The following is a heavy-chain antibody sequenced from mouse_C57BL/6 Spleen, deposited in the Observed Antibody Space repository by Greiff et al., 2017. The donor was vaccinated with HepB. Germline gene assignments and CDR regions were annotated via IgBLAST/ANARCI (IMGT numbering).Heavy chain of an antibody. J-gene: IGHJ2*01. CDR1: GFTFSSYA. Sequence: VQVVESGGGLVKPGGSLKLSCAASGFTFSSYAMSWVRQTPEKRLEWVATISDGGSYTYYPDNVKGRFTISRDNAKNNLYLQMSHLKSEDTAMYYCARDRLFFDYWGQGTTLTVSS. CDR3: ARDRLFFDY. V-gene: IGHV5-4*01. CDR2: ISDGGSYT.